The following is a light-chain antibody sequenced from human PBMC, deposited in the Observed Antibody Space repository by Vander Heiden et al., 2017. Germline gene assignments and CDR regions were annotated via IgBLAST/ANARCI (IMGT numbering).Light chain of an antibody. CDR2: YDD. V-gene: IGLV1-36*01. Sequence: QSVLTQPPSVSEAPRQRVTISCSGSSSNIGNNGVNWYQQLPGKAPKLLIYYDDLLPSGVSDRFSGSKAGTSASLAISGLQSEDEADYYWASGDDSLNGWVFG. J-gene: IGLJ3*02. CDR1: SSNIGNNG. CDR3: ASGDDSLNGWV.